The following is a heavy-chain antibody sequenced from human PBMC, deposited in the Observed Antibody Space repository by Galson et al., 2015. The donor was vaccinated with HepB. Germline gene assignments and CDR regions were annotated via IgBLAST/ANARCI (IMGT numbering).Heavy chain of an antibody. J-gene: IGHJ5*02. CDR1: GFTFSSYA. D-gene: IGHD4-23*01. Sequence: SLRLSCAASGFTFSSYAMSWVRQAPGKGLEWVSAISGSGGSTYYADSVKGRFTISRDNSKNTLYLQMNSLRAEDTAVYYCAKARKATVVTPANWFDPWGQGTLVTVSS. CDR3: AKARKATVVTPANWFDP. V-gene: IGHV3-23*01. CDR2: ISGSGGST.